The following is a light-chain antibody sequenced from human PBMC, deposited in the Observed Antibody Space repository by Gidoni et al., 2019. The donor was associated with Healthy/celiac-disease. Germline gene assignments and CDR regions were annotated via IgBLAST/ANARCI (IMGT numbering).Light chain of an antibody. CDR1: SSNIGSNY. CDR2: RNN. J-gene: IGLJ3*02. CDR3: AAWDDSLSGRV. Sequence: QSVLTQPPSAYGTPGQRVTISCSGSSSNIGSNYVYWYQQLPGTAPKLLIDRNNQRPSGVPARFSGSKSGPSASLAVSGLRSEDEADYYCAAWDDSLSGRVFGGGTKLTVL. V-gene: IGLV1-47*01.